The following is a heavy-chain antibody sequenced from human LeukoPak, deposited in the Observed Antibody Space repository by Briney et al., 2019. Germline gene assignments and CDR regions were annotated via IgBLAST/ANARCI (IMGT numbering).Heavy chain of an antibody. J-gene: IGHJ4*02. CDR3: ARGTTGGDILTGYWLV. D-gene: IGHD3-9*01. CDR2: INPNSGGT. Sequence: ASVKVSCKASGYTFTGYYMHWVRQAPGQGLEWMGWINPNSGGTNYAQKFQGRVTMTRDTSIITAYMEMSKLRSDDRAIYYGARGTTGGDILTGYWLVWGQGTLVTVSS. V-gene: IGHV1-2*02. CDR1: GYTFTGYY.